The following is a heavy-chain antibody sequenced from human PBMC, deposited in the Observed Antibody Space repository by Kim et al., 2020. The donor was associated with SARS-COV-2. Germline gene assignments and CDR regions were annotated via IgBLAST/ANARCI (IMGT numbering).Heavy chain of an antibody. J-gene: IGHJ4*02. CDR3: ARDGVRYSSGYPGNY. Sequence: ASVKVSCKASGYTFTSYGISWVRQAPGQGLEWMGWISAYNGNTNYAQKLQGRVTMTTDTSTSTAYMELRSLRSDDTAVYYCARDGVRYSSGYPGNYWGQGTLVTVSS. CDR1: GYTFTSYG. D-gene: IGHD3-22*01. CDR2: ISAYNGNT. V-gene: IGHV1-18*01.